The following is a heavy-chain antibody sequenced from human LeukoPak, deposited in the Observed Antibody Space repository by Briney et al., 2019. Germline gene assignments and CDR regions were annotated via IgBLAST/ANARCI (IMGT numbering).Heavy chain of an antibody. CDR3: SRGFDY. V-gene: IGHV3-23*01. CDR2: ISGSGGST. CDR1: GFTFSSYG. Sequence: GVSLILSCAASGFTFSSYGMSWVRQAPGKGLEWVSGISGSGGSTYYAHSVKGRFTISRDNSKNTLYLQMSSLRAEDTAVYYCSRGFDYWGQGTLVTVSS. D-gene: IGHD3-10*01. J-gene: IGHJ4*02.